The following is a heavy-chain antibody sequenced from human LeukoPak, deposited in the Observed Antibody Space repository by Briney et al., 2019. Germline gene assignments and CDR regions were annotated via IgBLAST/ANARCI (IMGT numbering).Heavy chain of an antibody. D-gene: IGHD3-22*01. J-gene: IGHJ3*02. V-gene: IGHV4-59*01. CDR3: ANTYYYDSSGYSNAFDI. CDR1: GGSISSYY. CDR2: IYYSGST. Sequence: SETLSLTCTVSGGSISSYYWSWIRQPPGKGLEWIGYIYYSGSTNYNPSLKSRVTISVDTSKNQFSLKLSFVTAADTAVYYCANTYYYDSSGYSNAFDIWGQGTMVTVSS.